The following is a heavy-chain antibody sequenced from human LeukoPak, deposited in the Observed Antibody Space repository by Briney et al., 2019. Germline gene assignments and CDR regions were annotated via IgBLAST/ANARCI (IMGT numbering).Heavy chain of an antibody. D-gene: IGHD6-19*01. V-gene: IGHV3-74*03. CDR1: GFTFTGYW. CDR2: IYSDGRSL. Sequence: PGGSLRLSCAGSGFTFTGYWMHWVRQAPGRGLVWISRIYSDGRSLTYADSVMGRFTISRDNAKNMLYLQMNSLRAEDTAVYYCARGRRLGELAVASFDSWGQGTLVTVSS. CDR3: ARGRRLGELAVASFDS. J-gene: IGHJ4*02.